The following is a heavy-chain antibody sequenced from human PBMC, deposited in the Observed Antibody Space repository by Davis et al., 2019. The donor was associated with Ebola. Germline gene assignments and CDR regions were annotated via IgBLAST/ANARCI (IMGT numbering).Heavy chain of an antibody. Sequence: GGSLRLSCAAPGFTFSSYSMNWVRQAPGKGLEWVSSISSSSSYIYYADSVKGRFTISRDNAKNSLYLQMNSLRAEDTAVYYCARDEYYYGSGSYTYYFDYWGQGTLVTVSS. V-gene: IGHV3-21*01. CDR3: ARDEYYYGSGSYTYYFDY. CDR1: GFTFSSYS. J-gene: IGHJ4*02. D-gene: IGHD3-10*01. CDR2: ISSSSSYI.